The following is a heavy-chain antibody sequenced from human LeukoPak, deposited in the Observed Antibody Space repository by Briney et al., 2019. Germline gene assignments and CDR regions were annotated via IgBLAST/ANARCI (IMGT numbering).Heavy chain of an antibody. CDR1: GGSISSGGYS. CDR3: ARGGSSGPVDY. V-gene: IGHV4-30-2*01. CDR2: IYHSGST. Sequence: PSETLPLTCAVSGGSISSGGYSWSWIRQPPGKGLEWIGYIYHSGSTYYNPSLKSRVTISVDRSKNQFSLKLSSVTAADTAVYYCARGGSSGPVDYWGQGTLVTVSS. D-gene: IGHD3-22*01. J-gene: IGHJ4*02.